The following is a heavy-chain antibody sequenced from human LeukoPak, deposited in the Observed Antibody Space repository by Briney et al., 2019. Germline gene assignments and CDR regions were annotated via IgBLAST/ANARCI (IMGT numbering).Heavy chain of an antibody. CDR2: ISGSGGST. Sequence: GGSLRLSCAASGFTFSSYAMSWVRQAPGKGLEWVSAISGSGGSTYYADSVKGRFTISRDNSKNTLYLQMNSLRAEDAAVYYCAKDPVIAAAGHIQDYWGQGTLVTVSS. J-gene: IGHJ4*02. CDR1: GFTFSSYA. D-gene: IGHD6-13*01. CDR3: AKDPVIAAAGHIQDY. V-gene: IGHV3-23*01.